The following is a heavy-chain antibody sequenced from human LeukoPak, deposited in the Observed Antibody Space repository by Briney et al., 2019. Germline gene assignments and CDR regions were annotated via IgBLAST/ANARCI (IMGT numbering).Heavy chain of an antibody. D-gene: IGHD6-19*01. V-gene: IGHV4-34*08. J-gene: IGHJ3*02. CDR3: ATTSGWPVDAFDI. CDR2: INHSGST. Sequence: PSETLSLTCAVYGWTFSGYYRRWIRQPPGKGLEWMGEINHSGSTHYNPSLKTRVTISVDTSKNQFSLKLSSVTAADTAVYYCATTSGWPVDAFDIWGQGTMVTVSS. CDR1: GWTFSGYY.